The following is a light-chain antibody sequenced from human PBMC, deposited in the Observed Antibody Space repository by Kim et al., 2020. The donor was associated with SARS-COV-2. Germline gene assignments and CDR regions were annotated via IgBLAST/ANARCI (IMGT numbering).Light chain of an antibody. Sequence: QSALTQPPSASGSPGQSVTISCTGTGSDVGAYGYVSWYQQHPGKAPKLLIYEVNKRPSGVPERFSGSKSGNTASLTVSGLQAEDEADYYCGSCAGIRNVGFGGGTQRTVL. J-gene: IGLJ2*01. CDR3: GSCAGIRNVG. CDR2: EVN. V-gene: IGLV2-8*01. CDR1: GSDVGAYGY.